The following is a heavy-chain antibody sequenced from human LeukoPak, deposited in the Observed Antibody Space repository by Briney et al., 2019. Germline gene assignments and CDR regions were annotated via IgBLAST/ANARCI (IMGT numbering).Heavy chain of an antibody. CDR1: GGSISTSNYY. D-gene: IGHD1-1*01. V-gene: IGHV4-39*01. J-gene: IGHJ4*02. CDR3: ARLIQIAYFDY. Sequence: SSETLSLTCTVSGGSISTSNYYWGWIRQPPGKGLERIGSIYYTGSTYYNPSLMGRVTISVDTSKNQYSLKLNSVTAADTAVYYCARLIQIAYFDYWGQGTLVTVSS. CDR2: IYYTGST.